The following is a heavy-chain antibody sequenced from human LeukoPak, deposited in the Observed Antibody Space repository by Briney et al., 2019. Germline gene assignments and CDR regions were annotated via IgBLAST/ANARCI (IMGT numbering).Heavy chain of an antibody. V-gene: IGHV4-59*12. D-gene: IGHD2-2*02. Sequence: PSETLSLTCTVSGGSIRSYYWSWIRQPPGKGLEWIGYIYFSGSTSYNPSLKSRVTISVDRSKNQFSLKLSSVTAADTAVYYCARVPVYCSSTSCYTDAFDIWGQGTMVTVSS. CDR2: IYFSGST. CDR1: GGSIRSYY. CDR3: ARVPVYCSSTSCYTDAFDI. J-gene: IGHJ3*02.